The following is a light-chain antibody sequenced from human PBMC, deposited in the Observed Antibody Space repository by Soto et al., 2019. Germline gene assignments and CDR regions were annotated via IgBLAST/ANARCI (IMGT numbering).Light chain of an antibody. CDR3: QQYSVYWT. Sequence: DIQMPQSPSSLSASVGDRVTIICRASQSVSTRLAWYQQKPGKAPKVLIYDASSWAGGVPSRFTGSGSGTEFTLTINSLQPDDFATYYCQQYSVYWTVGQGTKVDNK. J-gene: IGKJ1*01. CDR1: QSVSTR. CDR2: DAS. V-gene: IGKV1-5*02.